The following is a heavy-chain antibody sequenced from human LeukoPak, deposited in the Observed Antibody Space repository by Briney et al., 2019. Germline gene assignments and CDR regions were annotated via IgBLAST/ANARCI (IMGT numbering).Heavy chain of an antibody. CDR3: ARVGVPGSLAGYSSGWYRDDAFDI. D-gene: IGHD6-19*01. Sequence: SETLSLTCAVYGGSFSGYYWSWIRQPPGKGLEWIGEINHSGSTNYNPSLKSRVTISVDTSKNQFSLKLSSVTAADTAVYYYARVGVPGSLAGYSSGWYRDDAFDIWGQGTMVTVSS. CDR1: GGSFSGYY. J-gene: IGHJ3*02. V-gene: IGHV4-34*01. CDR2: INHSGST.